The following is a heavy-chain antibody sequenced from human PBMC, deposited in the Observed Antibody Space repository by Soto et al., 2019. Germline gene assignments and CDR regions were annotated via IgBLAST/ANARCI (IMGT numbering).Heavy chain of an antibody. Sequence: LGESRKNACPDSAYISTSHWNSLVRQLPGKGLELMGRIDPTDSYTTYSPSFQRHVTMSADKSITTAYLPWSTLKTSDTPIYYCARHCADLLDVFAYSGQGTPVLVSS. CDR1: AYISTSHW. CDR2: IDPTDSYT. D-gene: IGHD2-21*01. V-gene: IGHV5-10-1*01. J-gene: IGHJ4*01. CDR3: ARHCADLLDVFAY.